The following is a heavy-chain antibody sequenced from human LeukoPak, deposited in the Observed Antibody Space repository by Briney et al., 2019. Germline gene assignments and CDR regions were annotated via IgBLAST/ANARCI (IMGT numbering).Heavy chain of an antibody. CDR2: VHYSGST. D-gene: IGHD3-3*01. CDR3: ARLFFVIDT. CDR1: GASISNSAYY. Sequence: SETLSLSCTVSGASISNSAYYWLWIRQPPGEGLECIGTVHYSGSTFYTPSLKSRVNISVDTSKNQFSLQLSPVTTADTAVYYCARLFFVIDTWGQGTLVTVSS. J-gene: IGHJ5*02. V-gene: IGHV4-39*01.